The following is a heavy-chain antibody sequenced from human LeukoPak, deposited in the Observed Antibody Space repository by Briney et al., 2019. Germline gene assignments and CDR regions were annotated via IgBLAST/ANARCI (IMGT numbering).Heavy chain of an antibody. D-gene: IGHD6-13*01. J-gene: IGHJ4*02. CDR2: IKQDGSEK. V-gene: IGHV3-7*01. CDR1: GFTFSNYW. CDR3: ASGRQLGY. Sequence: GGSLRLSCAASGFTFSNYWMSWDRQAPGKGLEWVANIKQDGSEKYYVDSVKGRFTISRDNDKNSLYLQMNSLRAEDAAVYYCASGRQLGYWGQGTLVTVSS.